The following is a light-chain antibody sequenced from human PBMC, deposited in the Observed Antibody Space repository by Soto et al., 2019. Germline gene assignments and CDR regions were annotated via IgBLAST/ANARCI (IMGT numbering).Light chain of an antibody. J-gene: IGLJ1*01. Sequence: QSVLPQPASVSGSPGQSITTSCTGTSSDVGAYDFVSWYQQHPDKAPKLMIYEVSNRPSGVSNRFSGSKSVNTATLTISGLQAEDEADYYCSSYTSSSTRVFGTGTKVTVL. CDR2: EVS. CDR1: SSDVGAYDF. V-gene: IGLV2-14*03. CDR3: SSYTSSSTRV.